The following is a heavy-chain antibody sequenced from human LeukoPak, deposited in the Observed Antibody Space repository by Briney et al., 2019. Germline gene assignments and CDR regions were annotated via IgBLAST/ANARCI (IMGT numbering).Heavy chain of an antibody. Sequence: GESLKISCKGSGYSFTSYWIGWVRQMPGKGLEWMGIIYPGDSDTRYSPSFQGQVTISADKFISTAYLQWSSLKASDTAMYYCARSPNYDFWSAPLDYWGQGTLVTVSS. J-gene: IGHJ4*02. CDR1: GYSFTSYW. D-gene: IGHD3-3*01. V-gene: IGHV5-51*01. CDR2: IYPGDSDT. CDR3: ARSPNYDFWSAPLDY.